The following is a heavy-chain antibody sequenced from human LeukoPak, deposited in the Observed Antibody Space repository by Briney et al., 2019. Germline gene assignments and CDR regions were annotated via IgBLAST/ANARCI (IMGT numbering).Heavy chain of an antibody. D-gene: IGHD5-18*01. CDR1: GFTFNSYA. V-gene: IGHV3-66*01. Sequence: PGGSLRLSCAASGFTFNSYAMSWVRQAPGKGLEWVSVIYSGGSTYYADSVKGRFTISRDNSKNTLYLQMNSLRAEDTAVYYCARERTAMVTGFDYWGQGTLVTVSS. CDR3: ARERTAMVTGFDY. CDR2: IYSGGST. J-gene: IGHJ4*02.